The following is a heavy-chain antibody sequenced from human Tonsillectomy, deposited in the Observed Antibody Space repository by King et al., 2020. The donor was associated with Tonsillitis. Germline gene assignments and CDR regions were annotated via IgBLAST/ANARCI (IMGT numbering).Heavy chain of an antibody. CDR1: GFTFSSYW. Sequence: VQLVESGGGLVQPGGSLRLSCAASGFTFSSYWMSWVRQAPGKGLEWVANIKQDGSEKYYVDSVKGRFTISRDNAKNSLYLQMNSLRAEDTAVYYCTRVRWSDYVDYPSDYWGQGTLVTVSS. J-gene: IGHJ4*02. CDR3: TRVRWSDYVDYPSDY. CDR2: IKQDGSEK. V-gene: IGHV3-7*03. D-gene: IGHD4-17*01.